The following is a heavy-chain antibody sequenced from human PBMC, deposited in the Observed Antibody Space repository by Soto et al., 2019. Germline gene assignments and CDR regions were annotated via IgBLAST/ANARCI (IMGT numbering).Heavy chain of an antibody. CDR1: GGTFSNDA. V-gene: IGHV1-69*01. Sequence: QEQRVQAGAEVKKPGSSVRISCRASGGTFSNDAVSWVRQAPGQGLQWMGGIIPIFGTTHYAQKFQGRVTITADESTATAYMELRSVTSEDTAVYYCATGLRTGNYGMDVLGHGTAVTVS. CDR2: IIPIFGTT. CDR3: ATGLRTGNYGMDV. D-gene: IGHD6-13*01. J-gene: IGHJ6*02.